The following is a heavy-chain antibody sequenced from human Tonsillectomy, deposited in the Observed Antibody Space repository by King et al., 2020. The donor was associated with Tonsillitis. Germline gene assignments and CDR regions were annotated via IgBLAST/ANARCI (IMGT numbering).Heavy chain of an antibody. J-gene: IGHJ3*02. D-gene: IGHD1-1*01. CDR3: ARIEKQLERLYAFDI. CDR2: ISSSSSDI. V-gene: IGHV3-21*01. Sequence: VQLVESGGGLVEPGGSLRLSCAASGFTFTSFGMNWVRQAPGKGLEWVSFISSSSSDIYYADSVKGRFTISRDNAKNSLDLQMNSLRAEDTAVYYCARIEKQLERLYAFDIWGQGTMVTVSS. CDR1: GFTFTSFG.